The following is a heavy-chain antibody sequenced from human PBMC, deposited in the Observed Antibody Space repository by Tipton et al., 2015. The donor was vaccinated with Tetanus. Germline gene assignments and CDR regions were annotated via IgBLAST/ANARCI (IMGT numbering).Heavy chain of an antibody. CDR3: ARYYDSSGYYRRRYTSSFDY. CDR1: GASISSYY. V-gene: IGHV4-4*07. Sequence: TLSLTCTVSGASISSYYWSWIRQPAGKGLEWIGRIYTSGSTNYNPSLKSRVTMSVDTSKNQFSLKLSSVTAADTAVYYCARYYDSSGYYRRRYTSSFDYWGQGTLVTVSS. J-gene: IGHJ4*02. D-gene: IGHD3-22*01. CDR2: IYTSGST.